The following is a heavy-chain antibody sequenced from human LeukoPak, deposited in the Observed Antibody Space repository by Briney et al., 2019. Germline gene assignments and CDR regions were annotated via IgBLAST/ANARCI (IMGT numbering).Heavy chain of an antibody. CDR1: GGSFSGYH. CDR3: ARFSSSWYVSYYGMDV. CDR2: INHSGST. V-gene: IGHV4-34*01. Sequence: SETLSLTCAVYGGSFSGYHWSWIRQPPGKGLEWIGEINHSGSTNYNPSLKSRVTISVDTSKNQFSLKLSSVTAADTAVYYCARFSSSWYVSYYGMDVWGQGTTVTVSS. D-gene: IGHD6-13*01. J-gene: IGHJ6*02.